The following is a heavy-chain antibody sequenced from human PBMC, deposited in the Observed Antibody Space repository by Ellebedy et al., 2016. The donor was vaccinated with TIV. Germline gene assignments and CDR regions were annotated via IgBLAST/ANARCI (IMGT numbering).Heavy chain of an antibody. CDR2: IYHSGST. CDR3: ASLLDNL. J-gene: IGHJ4*02. CDR1: GYSISSGYY. V-gene: IGHV4-38-2*02. Sequence: SETLSLTCTVSGYSISSGYYWGWIRQPPGKGLEWIGSIYHSGSTNYNPSLKSRVTISVDTSKNQFSLKLSSVTAADTAVYYCASLLDNLWGQGTLVTVSS. D-gene: IGHD1-14*01.